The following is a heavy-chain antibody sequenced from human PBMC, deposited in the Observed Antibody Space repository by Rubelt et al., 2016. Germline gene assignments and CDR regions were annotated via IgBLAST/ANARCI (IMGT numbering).Heavy chain of an antibody. J-gene: IGHJ6*02. CDR3: ARIIRTTVSHDHYYGMDV. D-gene: IGHD4-11*01. V-gene: IGHV4-39*01. CDR1: GGSISSSSYY. Sequence: QLQLQESGPGLVKPLETLSLTCTVSGGSISSSSYYWGWIRQPPGKGLEWIESTYYSGSTYYNPSLKSRITTSVDTSRNQFALKLSSVTAADTAVYYCARIIRTTVSHDHYYGMDVWGQGTTVTVSS. CDR2: TYYSGST.